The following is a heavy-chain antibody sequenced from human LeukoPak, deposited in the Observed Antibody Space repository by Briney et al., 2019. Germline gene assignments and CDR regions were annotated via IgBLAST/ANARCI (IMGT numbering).Heavy chain of an antibody. CDR3: ARVEGLSSSPRTLRY. J-gene: IGHJ4*02. CDR1: GFPVGRSY. CDR2: IYSGGPT. Sequence: GGSLRLSCAASGFPVGRSYMTWVRQAPGKGLDWVSTIYSGGPTYYADSEKGRFTISRDNSKNTLYLLMNSLRIEDTAVYYCARVEGLSSSPRTLRYWGQGTPVSVSS. V-gene: IGHV3-66*02. D-gene: IGHD2-15*01.